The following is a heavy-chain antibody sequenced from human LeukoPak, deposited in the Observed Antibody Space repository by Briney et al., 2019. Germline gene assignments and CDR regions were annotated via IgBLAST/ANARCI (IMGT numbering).Heavy chain of an antibody. CDR1: GFTFSSYS. CDR2: ISSSSSSI. D-gene: IGHD3-10*01. V-gene: IGHV3-48*04. J-gene: IGHJ4*02. CDR3: AKDRMVRGVHTSFDY. Sequence: GGSLRLSCAASGFTFSSYSMNWVRQAPGKGLEWVSYISSSSSSINYADSVKGRFTISRDNAKNSLYLQMNSLRAEDTALYYCAKDRMVRGVHTSFDYWGQGTLVTVSS.